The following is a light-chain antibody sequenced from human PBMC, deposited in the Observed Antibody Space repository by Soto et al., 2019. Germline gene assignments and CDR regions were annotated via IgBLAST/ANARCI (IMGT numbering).Light chain of an antibody. Sequence: QSVLTQPPSVSAAPGQKVTISCSGSSSNIGNNYVSWYQQLPGTAPKLLIYDNNKRPSGIPDRFSGSKSGTSATLGITGLQNRDEADYYCETWDSSLSALVFGGGTKLTVL. CDR3: ETWDSSLSALV. CDR2: DNN. CDR1: SSNIGNNY. V-gene: IGLV1-51*01. J-gene: IGLJ2*01.